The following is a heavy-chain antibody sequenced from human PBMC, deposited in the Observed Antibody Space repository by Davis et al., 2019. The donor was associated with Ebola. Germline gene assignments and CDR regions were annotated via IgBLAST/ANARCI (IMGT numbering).Heavy chain of an antibody. CDR2: IYYSGGT. J-gene: IGHJ4*02. Sequence: LRLSCTVSGGSINSGDSYWSWIRQPPGKGLEWIGYIYYSGGTYYSPSLKSRVAISIDTSKNQVSLNLSSVTATDTAVYYCARGLYYFDYWGQGTLVTVSS. V-gene: IGHV4-30-4*01. CDR1: GGSINSGDSY. CDR3: ARGLYYFDY.